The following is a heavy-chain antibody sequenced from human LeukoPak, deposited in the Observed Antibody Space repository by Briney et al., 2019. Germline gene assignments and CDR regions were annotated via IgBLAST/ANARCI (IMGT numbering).Heavy chain of an antibody. CDR3: ARDQWQQLTRALDY. Sequence: GGSLRLSCAASGFTFSSYAMHWVRQAPGKGLEWVAVIWYDGSNKYYADSVKGRFTISRDNSKNTLYLQMNSLRAEDTAVYYCARDQWQQLTRALDYWGQGTLVTVSS. J-gene: IGHJ4*02. V-gene: IGHV3-33*08. CDR2: IWYDGSNK. CDR1: GFTFSSYA. D-gene: IGHD6-13*01.